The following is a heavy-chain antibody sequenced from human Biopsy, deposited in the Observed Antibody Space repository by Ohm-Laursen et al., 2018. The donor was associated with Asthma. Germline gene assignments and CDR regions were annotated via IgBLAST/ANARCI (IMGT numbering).Heavy chain of an antibody. V-gene: IGHV4-59*06. Sequence: SDTLSLTCAVSGVSIRSYYWTWIRQPPVKGLEWIGYIYYSGSTYYNPSLKSRVSISLDTSKNQFSLSLTSVTAADTAVYYCARTTYGDDGFDPWGQGTLVTVSS. CDR1: GVSIRSYY. CDR3: ARTTYGDDGFDP. D-gene: IGHD4-17*01. CDR2: IYYSGST. J-gene: IGHJ5*02.